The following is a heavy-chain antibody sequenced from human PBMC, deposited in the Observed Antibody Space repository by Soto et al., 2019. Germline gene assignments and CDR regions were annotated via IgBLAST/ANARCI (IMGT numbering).Heavy chain of an antibody. CDR1: GFTFNNFA. CDR2: ITASGSFT. J-gene: IGHJ4*02. V-gene: IGHV3-23*01. CDR3: VKDSSRWYYFDY. D-gene: IGHD6-13*01. Sequence: EVQLLGSGGALVQPGGSLRLACAASGFTFNNFAMNWVRQAPGKGLEWVSGITASGSFTYYAASVKGRFTISRDNRKNTLSLQIDSLRGEDTASYYCVKDSSRWYYFDYWGPGTLVTVSS.